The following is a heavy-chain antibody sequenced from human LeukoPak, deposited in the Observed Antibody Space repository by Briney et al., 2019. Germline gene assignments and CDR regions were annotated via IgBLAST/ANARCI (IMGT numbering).Heavy chain of an antibody. J-gene: IGHJ4*02. D-gene: IGHD3-22*01. CDR2: IYYSGST. CDR3: ARIYYDSSGLSSFDY. CDR1: GGSISSYY. Sequence: PSETLSLTCTVSGGSISSYYWSWIRQPPGKGLEWIGYIYYSGSTNYNPSLKSRVTISVDTSKNQFSLKLSSVTAADTAVYYCARIYYDSSGLSSFDYWGQGTLVTVSS. V-gene: IGHV4-59*12.